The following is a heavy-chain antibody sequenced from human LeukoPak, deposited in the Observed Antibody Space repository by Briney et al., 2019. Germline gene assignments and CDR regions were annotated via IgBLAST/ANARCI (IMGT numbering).Heavy chain of an antibody. Sequence: GGSLRLSCAASGFTFSSYSMNWVRQAPGKGLEWVSSISSSSSYIYYADSSKGRFTISRDNAKNSLYLQMNSLRAEDTAAYYCARAYSGYDFDYWGQGTLVTVSS. J-gene: IGHJ4*02. CDR3: ARAYSGYDFDY. CDR2: ISSSSSYI. CDR1: GFTFSSYS. D-gene: IGHD5-12*01. V-gene: IGHV3-21*01.